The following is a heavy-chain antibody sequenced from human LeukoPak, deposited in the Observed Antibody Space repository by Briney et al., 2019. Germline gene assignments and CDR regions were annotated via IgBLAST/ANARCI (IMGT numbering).Heavy chain of an antibody. D-gene: IGHD3-10*01. Sequence: GASVKVSCKASGYTFTGYYMHWVRQAPGQGLEWMGWINPNSGGTNYAQKFQGRVTMTRDMSTSTVYMELSSLRSEDTAVYYCAREESFGGLDYWGQGTLVTVSS. CDR3: AREESFGGLDY. V-gene: IGHV1-2*02. CDR2: INPNSGGT. J-gene: IGHJ4*02. CDR1: GYTFTGYY.